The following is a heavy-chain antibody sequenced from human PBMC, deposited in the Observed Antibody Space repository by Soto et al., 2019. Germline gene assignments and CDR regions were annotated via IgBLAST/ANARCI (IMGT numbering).Heavy chain of an antibody. J-gene: IGHJ3*02. D-gene: IGHD3-22*01. CDR3: ANPYYYDSSGYQGRAFDI. V-gene: IGHV3-23*01. CDR1: GFTFSSYA. Sequence: GGSLRLSCAASGFTFSSYAMSWVRQAPGKGLEWVSAISGSGGSTYYADSVKGRFTISRDNSKNTLYLLMNSLRAEDTAVYYCANPYYYDSSGYQGRAFDIWGQGTMVTVSS. CDR2: ISGSGGST.